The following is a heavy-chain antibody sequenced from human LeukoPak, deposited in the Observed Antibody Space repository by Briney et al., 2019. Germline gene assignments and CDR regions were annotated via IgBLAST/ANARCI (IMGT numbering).Heavy chain of an antibody. Sequence: GGSLRLSCAASGFTFSSYAMSWVRQAPGKGLEWVSAISGSGGSTYYADSVKGRLTISRDNSKNTLYLQMNSLRAEDTAVYYCAKLCDYYGSGSVGYWGQGTLVTVSS. CDR2: ISGSGGST. V-gene: IGHV3-23*01. CDR1: GFTFSSYA. CDR3: AKLCDYYGSGSVGY. J-gene: IGHJ4*02. D-gene: IGHD3-10*01.